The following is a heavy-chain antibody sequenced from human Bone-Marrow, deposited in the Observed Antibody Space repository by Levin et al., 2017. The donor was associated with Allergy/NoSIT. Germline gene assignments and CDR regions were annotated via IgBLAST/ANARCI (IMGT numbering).Heavy chain of an antibody. CDR1: GFSFFTYG. D-gene: IGHD6-19*01. CDR2: IWYDGSNK. CDR3: ARVPHRSGWDYFDY. V-gene: IGHV3-33*01. Sequence: GGSLRLSCAASGFSFFTYGMHWVRQAPGKGLEWVAVIWYDGSNKYYADSVKGRFSISRDNSKNTLYLQMNSLRAEDTAVYYCARVPHRSGWDYFDYWGQGTLVTVSS. J-gene: IGHJ4*02.